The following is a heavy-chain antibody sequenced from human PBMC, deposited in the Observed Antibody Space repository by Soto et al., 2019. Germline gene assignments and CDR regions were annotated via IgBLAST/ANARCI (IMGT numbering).Heavy chain of an antibody. J-gene: IGHJ3*01. D-gene: IGHD2-21*02. CDR2: IHSYGSTT. Sequence: EVPLVESEGGLVQRGGSLRLSFAASGFTFNYYWMHWGRQAPGQGLVWVSHIHSYGSTTTYADSVRGRFTISRDNAKNTQYLQMNSLRAEEAEVYYCVRGDKGGFDLWGQGTTVTVSS. V-gene: IGHV3-74*01. CDR3: VRGDKGGFDL. CDR1: GFTFNYYW.